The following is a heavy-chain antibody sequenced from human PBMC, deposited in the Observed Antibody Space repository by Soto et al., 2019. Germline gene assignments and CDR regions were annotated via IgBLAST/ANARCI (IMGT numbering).Heavy chain of an antibody. CDR1: GFSLTTGRSG. CDR2: IFSNNER. CDR3: AHLFAASSAYHYAFDV. V-gene: IGHV2-26*03. J-gene: IGHJ6*02. Sequence: QVPLKESSPVLVKATETLTLTCSISGFSLTTGRSGVSWIRQPPGQSLEWLAHIFSNNERSYSPSLQHRLSIAADTSTRQVSLTMTNVGPVDTGTYFCAHLFAASSAYHYAFDVWGQGASVTVS. D-gene: IGHD3-16*01.